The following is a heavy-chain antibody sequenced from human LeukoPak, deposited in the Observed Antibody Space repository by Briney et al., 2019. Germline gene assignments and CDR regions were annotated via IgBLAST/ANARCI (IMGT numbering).Heavy chain of an antibody. J-gene: IGHJ4*02. Sequence: GASVKVSCKASGYTFTGYYMHWVRQAPGQGLEWMGWINPNSGGTNYAQKLQGRLTMTTDRSTSTAYMELRSLRSDDTAMYYCARSFARDSDILTGYYIGDYWGQGTLVTVSS. D-gene: IGHD3-9*01. CDR3: ARSFARDSDILTGYYIGDY. CDR2: INPNSGGT. CDR1: GYTFTGYY. V-gene: IGHV1-2*02.